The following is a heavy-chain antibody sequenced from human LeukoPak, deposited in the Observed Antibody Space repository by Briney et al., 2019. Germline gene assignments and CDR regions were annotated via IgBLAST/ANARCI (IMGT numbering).Heavy chain of an antibody. CDR2: ISDSGVIS. V-gene: IGHV3-23*01. D-gene: IGHD2-2*01. J-gene: IGHJ4*02. Sequence: GGSLRLSCAASGFTFSGYAMTWVRQAPGKGLEWVAVISDSGVISHDADSVKGRFTISRDNAKNSLYLQMNSLRAEDTAVYYCASPSRYCSSTSCFDYWGQGTLVTVSS. CDR1: GFTFSGYA. CDR3: ASPSRYCSSTSCFDY.